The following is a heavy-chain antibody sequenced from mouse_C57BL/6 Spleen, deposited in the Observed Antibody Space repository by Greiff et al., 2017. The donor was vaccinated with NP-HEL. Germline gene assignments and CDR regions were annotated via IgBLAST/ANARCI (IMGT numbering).Heavy chain of an antibody. J-gene: IGHJ3*01. Sequence: QVQLQQPGAELVMPGASVKLSCKASGYTFTSYWMHWVKQRPGQGLEWIGVIDPSDSYTNYNQKFKVKSTLTVAKSSSTAYRQLSSLTSEDSAVYYCARRDHYYYGSSYPLAYWGQGTLVTVSA. V-gene: IGHV1-69*01. CDR3: ARRDHYYYGSSYPLAY. CDR2: IDPSDSYT. CDR1: GYTFTSYW. D-gene: IGHD1-1*01.